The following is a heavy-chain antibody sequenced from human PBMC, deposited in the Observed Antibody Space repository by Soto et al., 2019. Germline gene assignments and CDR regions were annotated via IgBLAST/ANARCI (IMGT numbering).Heavy chain of an antibody. CDR2: ISYDGSNK. CDR3: ARERSSSYYYGMDV. D-gene: IGHD6-6*01. J-gene: IGHJ6*02. CDR1: GFTFSIYA. V-gene: IGHV3-30-3*01. Sequence: PGGSLRLSCAASGFTFSIYAMHWVRQAPGKGLEWVAVISYDGSNKYYADSVKGRFTISRDNPKNTLYLQMNSLRSEDTAVYYCARERSSSYYYGMDVWGQGTTVTVSS.